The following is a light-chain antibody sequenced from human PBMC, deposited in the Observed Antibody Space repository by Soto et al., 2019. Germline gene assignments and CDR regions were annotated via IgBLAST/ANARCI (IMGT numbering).Light chain of an antibody. J-gene: IGKJ1*01. V-gene: IGKV3-15*01. Sequence: VLIQCPAILFLNRRARAKLPCRASQSVSSYLAWYQQKPGQAPRLLIYGASTRATGIPARFSGSGSGSEFTLTICSLQSEDFAVYYCQQYNNWPWTLGQGTNVDIK. CDR1: QSVSSY. CDR3: QQYNNWPWT. CDR2: GAS.